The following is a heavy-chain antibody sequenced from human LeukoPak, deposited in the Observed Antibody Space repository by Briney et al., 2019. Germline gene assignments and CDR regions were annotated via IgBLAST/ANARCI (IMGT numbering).Heavy chain of an antibody. V-gene: IGHV1-18*01. CDR3: ARDLCGDYNGPEPY. J-gene: IGHJ4*02. CDR2: ISAYNGNT. CDR1: GYTFTSYG. Sequence: GASVKVSCKTSGYTFTSYGISWVRQAPGQGLEWMGWISAYNGNTNYAQKLQGRVTITTDTSTSTAYMELRSLRSDDTAVYYCARDLCGDYNGPEPYWGQGTLVTVSS. D-gene: IGHD4-17*01.